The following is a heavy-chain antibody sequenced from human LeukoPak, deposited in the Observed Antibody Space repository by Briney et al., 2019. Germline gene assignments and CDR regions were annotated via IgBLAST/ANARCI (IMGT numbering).Heavy chain of an antibody. Sequence: GGSLRLSCGASGFAFSSYAMTWVRQAPGKGLEWVSTISGGGADTYYADSVKGRFTIPRDNSKNTLYLQMNSLRAEDTAVYYCAKGGGYCSGGSCYYFDYWGQGTLVTVSS. V-gene: IGHV3-23*01. D-gene: IGHD2-15*01. CDR3: AKGGGYCSGGSCYYFDY. CDR2: ISGGGADT. CDR1: GFAFSSYA. J-gene: IGHJ4*02.